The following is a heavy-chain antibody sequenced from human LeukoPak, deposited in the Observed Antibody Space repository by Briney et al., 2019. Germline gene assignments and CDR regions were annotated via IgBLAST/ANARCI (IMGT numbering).Heavy chain of an antibody. D-gene: IGHD1-26*01. CDR1: GFTFDDYA. Sequence: PGGSLRLSCAASGFTFDDYAMHWVRQAPGKGLEWVSGISWNSGSIGYADSVKGRFTISRDNAKNSLYLQMNSLRAGDTALYYCARSGSYWAFDIWGQGTMVTVSS. CDR2: ISWNSGSI. J-gene: IGHJ3*02. CDR3: ARSGSYWAFDI. V-gene: IGHV3-9*01.